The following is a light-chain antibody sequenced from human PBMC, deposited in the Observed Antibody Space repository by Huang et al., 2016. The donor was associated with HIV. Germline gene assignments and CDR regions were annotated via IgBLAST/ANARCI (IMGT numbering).Light chain of an antibody. CDR1: QSVLYSSNNKNY. CDR2: WAS. CDR3: QQYYSTPFT. V-gene: IGKV4-1*01. Sequence: DIVMTQSPDSLAVSLGVRATINCKSSQSVLYSSNNKNYLAWYHQKPGQPPTLLIYWASTRESGVPDRLSGSGSGTDFTRTISSVQAEDVAVYYCQQYYSTPFTFGPGTKVDI. J-gene: IGKJ3*01.